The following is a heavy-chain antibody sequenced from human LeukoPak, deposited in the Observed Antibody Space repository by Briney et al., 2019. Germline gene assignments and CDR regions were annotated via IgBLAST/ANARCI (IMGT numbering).Heavy chain of an antibody. Sequence: GGSLRLSCSALAFTFTSYWSHCCCRAPGKGLVWVSRINSDGTSTAYADSVKGRFTISRDNAQNMLFLQMTTLRVDDTAVYYCGRGAACHYWGQGTLVTVPS. CDR1: AFTFTSYW. V-gene: IGHV3-74*01. CDR3: GRGAACHY. CDR2: INSDGTST. D-gene: IGHD1-26*01. J-gene: IGHJ4*02.